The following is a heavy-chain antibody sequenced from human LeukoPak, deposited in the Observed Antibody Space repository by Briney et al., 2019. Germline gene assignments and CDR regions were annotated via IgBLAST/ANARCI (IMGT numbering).Heavy chain of an antibody. CDR2: IYPGDSHT. CDR1: GYTFTNYW. Sequence: GESLKISCKGSGYTFTNYWIGWVRQMPGKGLEWMGIIYPGDSHTRYSPSFQGQVTISADKSISTAYLQWSSLKASDTAMYYCARPGQLGEYTPYHFDYWGQGILVTVSS. D-gene: IGHD3-16*01. V-gene: IGHV5-51*01. J-gene: IGHJ4*02. CDR3: ARPGQLGEYTPYHFDY.